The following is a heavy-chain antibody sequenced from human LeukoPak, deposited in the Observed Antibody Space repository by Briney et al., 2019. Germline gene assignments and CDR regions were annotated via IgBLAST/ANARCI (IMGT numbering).Heavy chain of an antibody. Sequence: PSETLSLTCAVYGGSFSGYYWSWIRQPPGKGLEWIGEINHSGSTNYNPSLKSRVTISVDTSKNQFSLKLSSVTAADTAVYYCARSRRRRDGYNRPHDAFDIWGQGTMVTVSS. D-gene: IGHD5-24*01. V-gene: IGHV4-34*01. CDR1: GGSFSGYY. CDR3: ARSRRRRDGYNRPHDAFDI. CDR2: INHSGST. J-gene: IGHJ3*02.